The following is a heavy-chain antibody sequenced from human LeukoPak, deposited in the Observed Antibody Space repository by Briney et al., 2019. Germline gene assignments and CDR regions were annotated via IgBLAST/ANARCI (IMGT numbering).Heavy chain of an antibody. V-gene: IGHV1-18*01. D-gene: IGHD1-7*01. J-gene: IGHJ4*02. CDR3: ARDLRPRTSDY. CDR2: ISAYNGNT. Sequence: GASVKVSCKASGYTFTSYGISWVRQAPGQGLEWVGWISAYNGNTNSAQKLQGRVTMTTDTSTSTAYMELRSLRSDYTAVYYCARDLRPRTSDYWGQGTLVTVSS. CDR1: GYTFTSYG.